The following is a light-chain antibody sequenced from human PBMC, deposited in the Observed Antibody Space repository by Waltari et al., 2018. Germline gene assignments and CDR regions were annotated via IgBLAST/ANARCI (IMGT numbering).Light chain of an antibody. CDR2: DVN. CDR1: SSDIGASYF. Sequence: QSALTQPASVSGSPGQSITLSCTGTSSDIGASYFVSWYQQHPGKAPKLIIFDVNKRPSGIADRVAGSKSGNTASLTISRLQTGDEADYFCSAYTYSSPFAWAFGGGTKVTVL. J-gene: IGLJ3*02. CDR3: SAYTYSSPFAWA. V-gene: IGLV2-14*03.